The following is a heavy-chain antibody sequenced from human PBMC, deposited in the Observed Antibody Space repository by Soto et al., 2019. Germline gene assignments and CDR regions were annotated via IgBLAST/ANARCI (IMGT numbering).Heavy chain of an antibody. CDR3: AKGLTIVGVVTNYYGMDV. CDR2: ISYDGSNK. V-gene: IGHV3-30*18. D-gene: IGHD3-3*01. Sequence: QVQLVESGGGVVQPGRSLRLSCAASGFTFSSYGMHWVRQAPGKGLEWVAVISYDGSNKYYADSVKGRFTISRDNSKNTXXLQMNSLRAEDTAVYYCAKGLTIVGVVTNYYGMDVWGQGTTVTVSS. CDR1: GFTFSSYG. J-gene: IGHJ6*02.